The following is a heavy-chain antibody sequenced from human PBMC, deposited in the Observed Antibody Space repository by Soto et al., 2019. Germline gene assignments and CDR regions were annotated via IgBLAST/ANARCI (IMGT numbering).Heavy chain of an antibody. CDR1: GGSISSYY. V-gene: IGHV4-59*08. D-gene: IGHD1-1*01. CDR2: ISYTGST. Sequence: SETLSLTCSVSGGSISSYYWGWIRQPPGKGLERIGYISYTGSTDYSPSHKSRVTISVDTSKNQFSLKVRSVTAADTAIYFCARHYPNGNNWNYFDYWGRGTLVTVSS. CDR3: ARHYPNGNNWNYFDY. J-gene: IGHJ4*02.